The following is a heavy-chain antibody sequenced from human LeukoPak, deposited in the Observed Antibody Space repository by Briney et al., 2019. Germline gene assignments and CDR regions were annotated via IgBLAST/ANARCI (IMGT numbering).Heavy chain of an antibody. Sequence: PETLSLTCTVSGYSISSGYYWGWIRQPPGKGLEWIGSIYHSGSTYYNPSLKSRVTISVDTSKNQFSLKLSSVTAADTAVYYCAREDFDLGGAFDIWGQGTMVTVSS. CDR2: IYHSGST. CDR3: AREDFDLGGAFDI. J-gene: IGHJ3*02. V-gene: IGHV4-38-2*02. D-gene: IGHD3-10*01. CDR1: GYSISSGYY.